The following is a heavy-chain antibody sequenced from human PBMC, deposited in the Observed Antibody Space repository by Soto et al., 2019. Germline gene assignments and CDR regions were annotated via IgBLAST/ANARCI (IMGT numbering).Heavy chain of an antibody. V-gene: IGHV1-69*01. CDR2: IIPIFGTA. Sequence: EASVKVSCKASGGTFSSYAISWVQQAPGQGLEWMGGIIPIFGTANYAQKFQGRVTITADESTSTAYMELSSLRSEDTAVYYCARELVVLVPAEDGYYGMDVWGQGTTVTVS. CDR1: GGTFSSYA. J-gene: IGHJ6*02. D-gene: IGHD2-2*01. CDR3: ARELVVLVPAEDGYYGMDV.